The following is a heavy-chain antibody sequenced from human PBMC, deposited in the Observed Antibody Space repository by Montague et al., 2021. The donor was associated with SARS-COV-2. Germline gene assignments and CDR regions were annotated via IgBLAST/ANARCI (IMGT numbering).Heavy chain of an antibody. CDR3: ARRGRKLLPVATTIGGFDI. Sequence: SETLSLTCTVSGGSISSTRYYCGWIRQPPGKLLEWSGSIYDSGSTYYHSSLNSRVTICVDTSKNHFSLKLSSVTAADTAVYYCARRGRKLLPVATTIGGFDIWGQGTMVTVSS. J-gene: IGHJ3*02. CDR2: IYDSGST. CDR1: GGSISSTRYY. D-gene: IGHD1-26*01. V-gene: IGHV4-39*02.